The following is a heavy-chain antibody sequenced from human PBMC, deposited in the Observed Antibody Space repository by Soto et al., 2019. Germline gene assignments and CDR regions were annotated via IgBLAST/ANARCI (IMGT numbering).Heavy chain of an antibody. CDR2: IYPGDSDT. V-gene: IGHV5-51*01. CDR1: GYSFTIYW. CDR3: ARHYDGRDNYDFWSGYYWARSGGDYGMDV. J-gene: IGHJ6*02. D-gene: IGHD3-3*01. Sequence: GESLKISCNGSGYSFTIYWIGWVLQMPGKGLDWMWIIYPGDSDTRYSPSFQGQVTISADKSISTAYLQWSSLKASDTAMYYCARHYDGRDNYDFWSGYYWARSGGDYGMDVWGQGTTVTVSS.